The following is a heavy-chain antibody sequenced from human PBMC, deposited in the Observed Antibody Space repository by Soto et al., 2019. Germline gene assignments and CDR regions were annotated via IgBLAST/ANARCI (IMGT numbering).Heavy chain of an antibody. D-gene: IGHD3-3*01. CDR2: IWYDGSKK. CDR1: GFTFSSFG. Sequence: GGSLRLSCAASGFTFSSFGMHCVRQAPGKGLEWVSLIWYDGSKKSYGDSVKGRFTISRDNSRNTVYLQMNSLRADDTAVYYCARDASYYSLWSGYYPSRNGMDVWGQGPTVTVSS. J-gene: IGHJ6*02. V-gene: IGHV3-33*01. CDR3: ARDASYYSLWSGYYPSRNGMDV.